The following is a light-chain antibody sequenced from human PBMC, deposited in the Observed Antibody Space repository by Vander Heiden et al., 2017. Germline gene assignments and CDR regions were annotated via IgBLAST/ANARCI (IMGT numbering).Light chain of an antibody. J-gene: IGKJ5*01. CDR2: AAS. V-gene: IGKV1-39*01. CDR3: QQSYSTPIT. CDR1: QSISSY. Sequence: DSQMTQSPSSQSASVGDRVTITCRASQSISSYLNWYQQKPGKAPKLLIYAASSLQSGVPSRFSGSGSGTDFTLTISSLQPEDFATYYCQQSYSTPITFGQGTRLEIK.